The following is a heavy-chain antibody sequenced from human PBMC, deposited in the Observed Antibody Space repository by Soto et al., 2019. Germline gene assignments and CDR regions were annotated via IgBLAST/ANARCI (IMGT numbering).Heavy chain of an antibody. D-gene: IGHD3-22*01. CDR1: GGSIDNYY. V-gene: IGHV4-59*08. J-gene: IGHJ5*02. Sequence: SDTLSLTCTVSGGSIDNYYWTWIRQPPGKGLEWIGYVYYTGTTSHNPSLKSRVTISVDTSKNQISLKLSSVTAADTAFYYCARLGGYYQSLDTWGQGTLVTVSS. CDR2: VYYTGTT. CDR3: ARLGGYYQSLDT.